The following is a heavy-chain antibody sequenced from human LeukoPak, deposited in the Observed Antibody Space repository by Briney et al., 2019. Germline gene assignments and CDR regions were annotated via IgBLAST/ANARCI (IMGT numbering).Heavy chain of an antibody. CDR3: ARVDLRAAYFDY. CDR2: IYTSGST. J-gene: IGHJ4*02. Sequence: SETLSLTCTVSGGSISSYYWSWIRQPAGKGLEWIGRIYTSGSTGYNPSLKSRVTMSVDTSKNQFSLKLSSVTAADTAVYYCARVDLRAAYFDYWGQGTLVTISS. V-gene: IGHV4-4*07. CDR1: GGSISSYY. D-gene: IGHD2-15*01.